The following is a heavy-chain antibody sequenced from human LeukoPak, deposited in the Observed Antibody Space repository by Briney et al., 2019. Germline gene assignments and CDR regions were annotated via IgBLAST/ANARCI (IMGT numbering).Heavy chain of an antibody. CDR2: IWYDTSNK. CDR3: ARGVPEIGSSPDY. V-gene: IGHV3-33*01. Sequence: PGGSLRLSRAASGFTFRNFDMHWVRQAPGKRLEWAAVIWYDTSNKYYADSGKDRFTISRDNYKNTLFLQMDSLRVEDTAMYYCARGVPEIGSSPDYWGPGTQVTVSS. CDR1: GFTFRNFD. D-gene: IGHD2-2*01. J-gene: IGHJ4*02.